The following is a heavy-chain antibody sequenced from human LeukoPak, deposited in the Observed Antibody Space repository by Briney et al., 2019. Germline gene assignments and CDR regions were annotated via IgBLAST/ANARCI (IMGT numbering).Heavy chain of an antibody. D-gene: IGHD5-18*01. V-gene: IGHV4-39*01. J-gene: IGHJ4*02. CDR3: ARTYSYGFDY. CDR1: GGSISSSSYY. CDR2: IYYSGST. Sequence: SETLSLTCTVSGGSISSSSYYWGWIRQPPGKGLEWIGSIYYSGSTYYNPSLKSRVTISVDTSKNQFSLKLSSVTAADTAVYYCARTYSYGFDYWGQGTLVTVSS.